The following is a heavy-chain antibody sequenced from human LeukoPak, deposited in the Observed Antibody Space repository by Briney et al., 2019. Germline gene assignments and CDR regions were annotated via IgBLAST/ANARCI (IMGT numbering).Heavy chain of an antibody. CDR3: ARAYYDFWRDYYYGMDV. D-gene: IGHD3-3*01. V-gene: IGHV4-61*02. Sequence: SHTLSLTCTVSGGSISSDSYYWTWIRQPAGKGLEGIGRIHTSGSTHYNPSLKSRVTISVDTSKNQFSLKLSSVTAADTAVYYCARAYYDFWRDYYYGMDVWGQGTTVTVSS. CDR1: GGSISSDSYY. CDR2: IHTSGST. J-gene: IGHJ6*02.